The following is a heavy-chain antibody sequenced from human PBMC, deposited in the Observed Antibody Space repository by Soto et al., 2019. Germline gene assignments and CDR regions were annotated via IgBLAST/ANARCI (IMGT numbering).Heavy chain of an antibody. Sequence: SETLSLTCTVSGGSISSYYWSWIRQPPGKGLEWIGYIYYSGSTNYNPSLKSRVTTSVDTSKNQFSLKLSSVTAADTAVYYCARASQDFWSGYYTGLGAFDIWGQGTMVTVSS. D-gene: IGHD3-3*01. CDR2: IYYSGST. J-gene: IGHJ3*02. CDR3: ARASQDFWSGYYTGLGAFDI. V-gene: IGHV4-59*01. CDR1: GGSISSYY.